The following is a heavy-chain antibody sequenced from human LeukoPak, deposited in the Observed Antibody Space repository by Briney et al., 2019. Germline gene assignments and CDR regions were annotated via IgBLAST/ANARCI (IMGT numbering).Heavy chain of an antibody. J-gene: IGHJ2*01. CDR2: IYYSGGT. CDR1: GGSISSYY. CDR3: ARGHKYFDL. V-gene: IGHV4-59*01. Sequence: SETLSLTCTVSGGSISSYYWSWIRQPPGKGLEWIGYIYYSGGTNYNPSLKSRVTISVDTSKNQFSLKLSSVAAADTAVYYCARGHKYFDLWGRGTLVTVSS.